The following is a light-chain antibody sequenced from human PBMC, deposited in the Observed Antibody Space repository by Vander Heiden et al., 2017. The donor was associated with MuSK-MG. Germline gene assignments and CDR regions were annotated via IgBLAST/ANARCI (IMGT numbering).Light chain of an antibody. CDR1: KLGDRY. CDR3: PAWDDTSVV. Sequence: SSQLTQPPSVSVSPGQTATFTCSGDKLGDRYAYWYQQKAGQSPGWVIFQDNKRPSGIPERFSASNSGNTATLTVSGTQAMDEADYYCPAWDDTSVVFGGGTKLTVL. V-gene: IGLV3-1*01. J-gene: IGLJ2*01. CDR2: QDN.